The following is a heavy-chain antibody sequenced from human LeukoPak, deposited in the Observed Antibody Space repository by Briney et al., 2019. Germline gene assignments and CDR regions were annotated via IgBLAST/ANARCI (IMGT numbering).Heavy chain of an antibody. Sequence: GESLKISCQGYGYIFTNYWIGWVRQMPGKGLEWMGIIFCGDSDTKYSPSFRGQVTISVDKSISTAYLQWTSLKASDTAIYYRVRPRLRSASHMDVWGKGTSVTVSS. CDR2: IFCGDSDT. V-gene: IGHV5-51*01. CDR1: GYIFTNYW. J-gene: IGHJ6*03. CDR3: VRPRLRSASHMDV.